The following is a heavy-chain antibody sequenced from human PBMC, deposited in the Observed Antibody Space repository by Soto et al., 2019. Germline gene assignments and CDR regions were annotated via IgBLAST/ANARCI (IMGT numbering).Heavy chain of an antibody. Sequence: QVQLQESGPGLVKPSGTLSLTCTVSNASISSRKWWTWVRQTPGKGLVWIGEIYHSGSINHNPSLKSRVTMSVDKSNNQFSQKMTSETAADTAVYYCASKFGELLADAFDIWGQGTVVTVSS. CDR1: NASISSRKW. CDR3: ASKFGELLADAFDI. CDR2: IYHSGSI. D-gene: IGHD3-10*01. J-gene: IGHJ3*02. V-gene: IGHV4-4*02.